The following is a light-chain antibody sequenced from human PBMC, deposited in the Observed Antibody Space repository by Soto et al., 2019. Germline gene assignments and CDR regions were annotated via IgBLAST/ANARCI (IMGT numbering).Light chain of an antibody. Sequence: ERVMTQSRATLSVSPGGRVTLSCRASQSVSSNFAWYQQKPGQAPRLLIYDASTRATGIPARFSGSGSGTEFTLTISSLLAEDFAVYYCQQDYNWPPITFGQGTRLEN. CDR2: DAS. J-gene: IGKJ5*01. CDR3: QQDYNWPPIT. V-gene: IGKV3-15*01. CDR1: QSVSSN.